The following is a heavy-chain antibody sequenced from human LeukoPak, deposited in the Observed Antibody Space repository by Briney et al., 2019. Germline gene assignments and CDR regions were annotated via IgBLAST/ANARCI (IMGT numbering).Heavy chain of an antibody. Sequence: ASVKVSCKASGYTFTGYYMHWVRQAPGQGLELMGWINPNSGGTNYAQKFQGRVSMTRATSNTTAYMELSRLRPDDTAVYYCARGGEEMATIHWGQGTLVTVSS. CDR1: GYTFTGYY. V-gene: IGHV1-2*02. CDR2: INPNSGGT. D-gene: IGHD5-24*01. CDR3: ARGGEEMATIH. J-gene: IGHJ4*02.